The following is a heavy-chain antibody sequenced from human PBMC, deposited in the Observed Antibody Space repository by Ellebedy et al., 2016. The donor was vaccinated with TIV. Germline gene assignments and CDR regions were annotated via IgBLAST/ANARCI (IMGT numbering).Heavy chain of an antibody. V-gene: IGHV1-46*01. Sequence: AASVKVSCKASGYIFTSYYIHWVRQAPGQGLEWMGVIQPSDGSTTDAQKFQGRVTISSDTSTSKAYLEVSRLRSDDTAVFYCARDSVWWGQGTLVTVSS. CDR1: GYIFTSYY. CDR2: IQPSDGST. D-gene: IGHD3-10*01. CDR3: ARDSVW. J-gene: IGHJ4*02.